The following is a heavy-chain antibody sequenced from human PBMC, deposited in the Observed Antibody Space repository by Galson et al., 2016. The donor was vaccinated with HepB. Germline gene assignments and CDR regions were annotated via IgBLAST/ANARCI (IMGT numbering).Heavy chain of an antibody. CDR2: ISSDGSER. V-gene: IGHV3-30-3*01. CDR1: GFTFSSYW. Sequence: SLRLSCAASGFTFSSYWMHWVRQTPGKGLEWVAVISSDGSERYLADSVRGRFTISRDTSENTLCLDMNSLRLEDTAVYYCARPWGSYRASAPDYWGQGTLVTVSS. D-gene: IGHD3-16*02. CDR3: ARPWGSYRASAPDY. J-gene: IGHJ4*02.